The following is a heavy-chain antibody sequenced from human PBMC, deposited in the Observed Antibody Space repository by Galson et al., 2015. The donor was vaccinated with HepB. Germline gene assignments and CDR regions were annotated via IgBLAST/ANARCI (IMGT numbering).Heavy chain of an antibody. CDR2: IYYSGST. CDR1: GGSISSGGYS. D-gene: IGHD6-13*01. J-gene: IGHJ4*02. V-gene: IGHV4-30-4*07. CDR3: ARGGSSWDY. Sequence: LSLTCAVSGGSISSGGYSWSWIRQPPGKGLEWIGYIYYSGSTYYNPSLKSRVTISVDTSKNQFSLKLSSVTAADTAVYYCARGGSSWDYWGQGTLVTVSS.